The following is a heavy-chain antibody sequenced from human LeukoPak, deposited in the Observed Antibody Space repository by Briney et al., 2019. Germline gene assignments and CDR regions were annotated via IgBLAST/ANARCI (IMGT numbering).Heavy chain of an antibody. Sequence: PGGSLRLXCVASGFTFSSYWMSWVRQAPGKGLEWVANIKQDGSEKYYVDSVKGRFTISRDNAKNSLYLQMNSLRAEDTAVYYCARVGGWYVFDYWGQGTLVTVSS. V-gene: IGHV3-7*01. CDR1: GFTFSSYW. CDR2: IKQDGSEK. J-gene: IGHJ4*02. D-gene: IGHD6-19*01. CDR3: ARVGGWYVFDY.